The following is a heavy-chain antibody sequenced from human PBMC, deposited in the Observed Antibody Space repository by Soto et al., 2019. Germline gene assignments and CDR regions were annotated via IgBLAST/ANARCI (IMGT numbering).Heavy chain of an antibody. CDR2: IKPSGST. CDR1: GGSFSGYS. Sequence: QVQLQQWGAGLLKPSETLSLTCAVYGGSFSGYSWSWIRQPPGKGLEWIGEIKPSGSTTYTPSLKRRLTISGDTTQTPFPLKLTSVTAANTAVYYCARRRDGGAANWGQGTRVTVSS. D-gene: IGHD4-17*01. CDR3: ARRRDGGAAN. J-gene: IGHJ4*02. V-gene: IGHV4-34*01.